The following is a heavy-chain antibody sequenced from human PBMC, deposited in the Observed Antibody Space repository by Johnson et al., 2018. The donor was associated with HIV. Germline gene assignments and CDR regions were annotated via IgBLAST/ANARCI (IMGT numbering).Heavy chain of an antibody. J-gene: IGHJ3*02. D-gene: IGHD5-24*01. CDR3: ARACRDGYTCDAFDI. V-gene: IGHV3-66*01. Sequence: VQLVESGGGVVQPGGSLRLSCAASGLSVSTNFMSWVRQPPGKGLEWVSIFYSGGTTNYADSVKGRFTISRDNSKNTLYLQMNSLRAEDTAVYYCARACRDGYTCDAFDIWGQGTIVTVSS. CDR2: FYSGGTT. CDR1: GLSVSTNF.